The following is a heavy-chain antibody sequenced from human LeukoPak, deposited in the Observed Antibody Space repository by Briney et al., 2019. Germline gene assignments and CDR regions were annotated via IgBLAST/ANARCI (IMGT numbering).Heavy chain of an antibody. CDR2: IYYSGST. CDR3: ARESRGATSNWFDP. V-gene: IGHV4-59*01. Sequence: PSETLSLTCTVSGGSISSYYWSWIRQPPGKGLEWIGYIYYSGSTNYNPSLKSRVTISVDTSKNQFSLKLSSVTAADTAVYYCARESRGATSNWFDPWGQGTLVTVSS. J-gene: IGHJ5*02. CDR1: GGSISSYY. D-gene: IGHD2-15*01.